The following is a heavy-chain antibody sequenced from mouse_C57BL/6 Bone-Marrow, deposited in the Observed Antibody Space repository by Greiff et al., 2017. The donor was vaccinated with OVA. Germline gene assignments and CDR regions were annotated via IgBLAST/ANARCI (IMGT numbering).Heavy chain of an antibody. CDR2: ISNGGGST. CDR3: ARLDAMDY. V-gene: IGHV5-12*01. Sequence: EVKLVESGGGLVQPGGSLKLSCAASGFTFSDFYMYWIRQTPEKRLEWVAYISNGGGSTYYPDTVKGRFTISRDNAKNTLYLQMSRLKSEDTAMYDCARLDAMDYWGQGTAVTVSS. J-gene: IGHJ4*01. CDR1: GFTFSDFY.